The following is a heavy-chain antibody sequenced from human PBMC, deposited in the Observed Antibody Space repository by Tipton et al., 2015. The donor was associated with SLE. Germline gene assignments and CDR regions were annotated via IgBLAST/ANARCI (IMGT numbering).Heavy chain of an antibody. V-gene: IGHV3-33*01. CDR3: ARGELPYYYYMDV. CDR1: GFTFSYYG. Sequence: RSLRLSCTASGFTFSYYGMHWVRQAPGKGLEWVAVIWYDGSDTYYADSVKGRFTISRDNSKDTLYLQMNSLRAEDTAVYYCARGELPYYYYMDVWGKGTTVTVSS. J-gene: IGHJ6*03. CDR2: IWYDGSDT. D-gene: IGHD1-26*01.